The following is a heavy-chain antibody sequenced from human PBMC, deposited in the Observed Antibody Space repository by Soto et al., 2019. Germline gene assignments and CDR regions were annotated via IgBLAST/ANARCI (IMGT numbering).Heavy chain of an antibody. J-gene: IGHJ4*02. CDR2: IYHSGST. CDR1: GGSISSSNW. CDR3: ARDGGGYYDILTGYYWLGY. Sequence: SETLSLTCAVSGGSISSSNWWSWVRQPPGKGLEWIGEIYHSGSTNYNPSLKSRVTISVDKSKNQFSLKLSSVTAADTAVYYCARDGGGYYDILTGYYWLGYWGQGTLVTVSS. V-gene: IGHV4-4*02. D-gene: IGHD3-9*01.